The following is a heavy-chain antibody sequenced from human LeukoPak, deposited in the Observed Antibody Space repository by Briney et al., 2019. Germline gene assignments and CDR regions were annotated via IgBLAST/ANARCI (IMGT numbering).Heavy chain of an antibody. CDR1: GGSISSDSYY. CDR3: ARDCVAIAADHSHNWFDP. Sequence: SETLSLTCTVSGGSISSDSYYWGWIRRPPGKGLEWIGSISYRGNTYYNPSLKSRVTISVDTSKNQFSLKLSAVTAADTALYYCARDCVAIAADHSHNWFDPWGQGTLVTVSS. V-gene: IGHV4-39*07. D-gene: IGHD6-13*01. CDR2: ISYRGNT. J-gene: IGHJ5*02.